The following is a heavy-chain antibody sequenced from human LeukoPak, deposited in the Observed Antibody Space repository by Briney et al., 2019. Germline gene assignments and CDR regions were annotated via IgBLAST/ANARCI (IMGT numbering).Heavy chain of an antibody. CDR2: INHSGST. J-gene: IGHJ4*02. D-gene: IGHD5-18*01. CDR3: ARRGIQLFIQLFIR. V-gene: IGHV4-39*07. CDR1: GGSISSSSYY. Sequence: KSSETLSLTCTVSGGSISSSSYYWGWIRQPPGKGLEWIGEINHSGSTNYNPSLKSRVTISVDTSKNQFSLKLNSVTAADTAVYYCARRGIQLFIQLFIRWGQGTLVTVSS.